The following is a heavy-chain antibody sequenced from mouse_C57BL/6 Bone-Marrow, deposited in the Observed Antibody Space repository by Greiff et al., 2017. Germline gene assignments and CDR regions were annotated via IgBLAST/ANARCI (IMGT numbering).Heavy chain of an antibody. CDR2: IDPSDSYT. Sequence: VQLQQPGAELVMPGASVKLSCKASGYTFTSYWMHWVKQRPGQGLEWIGEIDPSDSYTNYNQKFKGKSTLTVDKSSSTAYMQLSSLTSEDSAVXCCARSAYYFSYWGQGTTLTVSS. CDR1: GYTFTSYW. CDR3: ARSAYYFSY. V-gene: IGHV1-69*01. D-gene: IGHD1-2*01. J-gene: IGHJ2*01.